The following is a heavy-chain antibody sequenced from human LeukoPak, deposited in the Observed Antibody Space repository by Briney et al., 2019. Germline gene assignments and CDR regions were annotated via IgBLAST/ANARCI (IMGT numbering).Heavy chain of an antibody. V-gene: IGHV1-46*01. CDR1: GYTFTSYY. J-gene: IGHJ6*02. CDR3: ARDLYRTDSGYSYYGMDV. D-gene: IGHD3-22*01. Sequence: ASVKVSCKASGYTFTSYYMHWVRQAPGQGLEWMGIINPSGGSTSYAQKFQGWVTMSRDTSISTAYMELSRLRSDDTAVYYCARDLYRTDSGYSYYGMDVWGQGTTVTVSS. CDR2: INPSGGST.